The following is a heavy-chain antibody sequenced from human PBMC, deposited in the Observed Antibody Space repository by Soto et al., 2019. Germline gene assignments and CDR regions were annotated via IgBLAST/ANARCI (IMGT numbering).Heavy chain of an antibody. CDR1: GYVFSSYY. Sequence: ASVKVSCKASGYVFSSYYLHWVRQAPGHGLEWMGVSHPSPHIKEYAGKFQGRVTMTRDTSTSTAYMELGSLTSEDTAVYYCCRELAGTYYFDYWGQGTLVTVSS. V-gene: IGHV1-46*03. CDR3: CRELAGTYYFDY. CDR2: SHPSPHIK. D-gene: IGHD3-10*01. J-gene: IGHJ4*02.